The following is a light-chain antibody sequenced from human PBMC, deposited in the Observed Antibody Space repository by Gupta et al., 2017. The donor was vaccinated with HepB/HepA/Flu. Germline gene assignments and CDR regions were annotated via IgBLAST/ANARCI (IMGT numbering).Light chain of an antibody. J-gene: IGKJ4*01. CDR2: SAS. CDR3: QQYENCPPLT. Sequence: IVLTQSPPTWSWSQGERATLTCRASQSIRNNLAWYQQEPGQAPRLPFYSASPRATGIPARFSGSGSGTEFTLTISSLQSEDFAVYYCQQYENCPPLTFGGGTKVEIK. CDR1: QSIRNN. V-gene: IGKV3-15*01.